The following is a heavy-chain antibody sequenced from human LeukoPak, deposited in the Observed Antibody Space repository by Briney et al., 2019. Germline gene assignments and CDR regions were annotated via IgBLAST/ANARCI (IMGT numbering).Heavy chain of an antibody. D-gene: IGHD3-22*01. CDR2: IYYSGST. CDR1: GGSISSYY. CDR3: ARRQSGYYEGYDAFDI. J-gene: IGHJ3*02. Sequence: SETLSLTCTVSGGSISSYYWSWIRQPPGKGLEWIGYIYYSGSTNYNPSLKSRVTISVDTSKNQFSLKLSSVTAADTAVYYCARRQSGYYEGYDAFDIWGQGTMVTVSS. V-gene: IGHV4-59*08.